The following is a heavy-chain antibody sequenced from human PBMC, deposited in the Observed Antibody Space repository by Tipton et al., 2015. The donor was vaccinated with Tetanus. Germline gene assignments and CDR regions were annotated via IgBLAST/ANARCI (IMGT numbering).Heavy chain of an antibody. CDR1: GFRFSYSG. CDR3: ARDWQTGDRGRVRWGVDWYFDL. CDR2: IPFDGRNE. J-gene: IGHJ2*01. V-gene: IGHV3-30*03. Sequence: RSLRLSCAASGFRFSYSGMHWVRQAPGKGLEWVAVIPFDGRNERYADSVKGRFIISRDNSKNTLYLQMNSLRPEDTAVYYCARDWQTGDRGRVRWGVDWYFDLWGRGTLVTVSS. D-gene: IGHD3-10*01.